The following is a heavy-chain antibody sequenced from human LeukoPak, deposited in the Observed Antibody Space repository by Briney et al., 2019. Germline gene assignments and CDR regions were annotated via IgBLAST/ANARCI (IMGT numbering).Heavy chain of an antibody. CDR1: GFTFSSYS. CDR2: ISSSSSYI. V-gene: IGHV3-21*01. CDR3: ARGPEYYSGSYFYY. Sequence: GGSLRLSCAASGFTFSSYSMSWVRQAPGKGLEWVSSISSSSSYIYYADSVKGRFTISRDNAKNSLYLQMNSLRAEDTAVYYCARGPEYYSGSYFYYWGQGTLVTVSS. J-gene: IGHJ4*02. D-gene: IGHD1-26*01.